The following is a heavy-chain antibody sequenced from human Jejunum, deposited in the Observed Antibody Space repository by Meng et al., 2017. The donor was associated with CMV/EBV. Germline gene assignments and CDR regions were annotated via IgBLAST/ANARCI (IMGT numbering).Heavy chain of an antibody. Sequence: SCFGFGFIFSNYEMNWVRPAPGKGLEWVSFISTRASAIYYADSVKGRFTVSRDNAKNSLYLHMNNLRVEDTAVYYCARDTAPVPFWGQGTLVTVSS. CDR3: ARDTAPVPF. D-gene: IGHD5-18*01. J-gene: IGHJ4*02. CDR2: ISTRASAI. V-gene: IGHV3-48*03. CDR1: GFIFSNYE.